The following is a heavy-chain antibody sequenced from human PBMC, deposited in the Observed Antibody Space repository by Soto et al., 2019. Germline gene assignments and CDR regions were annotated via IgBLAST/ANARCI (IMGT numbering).Heavy chain of an antibody. V-gene: IGHV4-4*02. CDR1: GGSISSTNW. Sequence: QVQLQESGPGLVKPSGTLSLTCAVSGGSISSTNWWSWVRQSPGKGLEWIGEIYHSGSTNYNPSLRGRVPISADQSNNQFSLKIRSVAAADTALYYCATLPPRIELAVLPIPTWGQGTLVTVTS. CDR3: ATLPPRIELAVLPIPT. D-gene: IGHD2-2*02. CDR2: IYHSGST. J-gene: IGHJ4*02.